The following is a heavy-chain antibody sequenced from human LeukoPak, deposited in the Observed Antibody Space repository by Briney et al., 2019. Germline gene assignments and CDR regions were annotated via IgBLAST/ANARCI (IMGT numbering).Heavy chain of an antibody. CDR2: IIPIFGTA. CDR1: GGTFSSYA. CDR3: ARQTAMVSNWFDP. V-gene: IGHV1-69*06. D-gene: IGHD5-18*01. J-gene: IGHJ5*02. Sequence: SVTVSCKASGGTFSSYAISWVRQAPGQGLEWMGGIIPIFGTANYAQKFQGRVTITADKSTSTAYMELSSLRSEDTAVYYCARQTAMVSNWFDPWGQGTLVTVSS.